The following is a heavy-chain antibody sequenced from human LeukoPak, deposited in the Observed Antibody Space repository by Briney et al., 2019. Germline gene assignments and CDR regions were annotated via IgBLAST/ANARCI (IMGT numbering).Heavy chain of an antibody. CDR3: ARERSASPAFDI. V-gene: IGHV4-59*01. Sequence: SETLSLTCTVSGGSIGTFYWHWIRQHPGKGLEWLGYIYSGRAIYNPSLKSRVTMTVNTAKNQFYLRLTSVNAADAAVYYCARERSASPAFDIWGQGTGVSVSS. CDR2: IYSGRA. CDR1: GGSIGTFY. J-gene: IGHJ3*02.